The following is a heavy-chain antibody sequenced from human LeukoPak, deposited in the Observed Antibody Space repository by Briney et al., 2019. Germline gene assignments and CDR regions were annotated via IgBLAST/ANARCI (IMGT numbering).Heavy chain of an antibody. Sequence: PSETLSLTCTVSGGSISSSSYYWGWIRQPPGKGLEWIGSIYYSGSTYYNPSLKSRVTISVDTSKNQFSLKLSSVTAADTAVYYCARGLTGDYRNWFDPWGQGTLVTVSS. J-gene: IGHJ5*02. V-gene: IGHV4-39*07. CDR1: GGSISSSSYY. CDR2: IYYSGST. CDR3: ARGLTGDYRNWFDP. D-gene: IGHD4-17*01.